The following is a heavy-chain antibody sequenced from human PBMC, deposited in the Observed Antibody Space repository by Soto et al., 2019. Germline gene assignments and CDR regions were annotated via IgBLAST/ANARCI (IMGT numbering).Heavy chain of an antibody. J-gene: IGHJ6*03. Sequence: ASVKVSCKASGGTFSSYTISWVRQAPGQGLEWMGRIIPILGIANYAQKFQGRVTITADKSTSTAYMELSSLRSEDTAVYYCARGGGIYDYVVGYYYMDVWGKGTTVTVSS. CDR2: IIPILGIA. CDR1: GGTFSSYT. D-gene: IGHD3-16*01. CDR3: ARGGGIYDYVVGYYYMDV. V-gene: IGHV1-69*02.